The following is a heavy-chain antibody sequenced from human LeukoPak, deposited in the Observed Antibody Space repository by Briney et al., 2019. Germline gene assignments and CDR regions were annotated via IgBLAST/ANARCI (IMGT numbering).Heavy chain of an antibody. CDR2: IGTAGDT. CDR1: GFTFSSYD. V-gene: IGHV3-13*01. D-gene: IGHD6-13*01. J-gene: IGHJ3*02. CDR3: ARGTSSWYGPHAFDI. Sequence: GGSLRLSCAASGFTFSSYDMHWVRHATGKGLEWVSAIGTAGDTYYPGSVKGRFTISRENAKNSLYLQMNSLRAGDTAVYYCARGTSSWYGPHAFDIWGQGTMVTVSS.